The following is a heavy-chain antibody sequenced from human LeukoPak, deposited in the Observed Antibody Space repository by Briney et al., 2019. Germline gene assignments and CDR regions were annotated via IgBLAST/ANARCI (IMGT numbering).Heavy chain of an antibody. CDR2: IRYDGSNK. J-gene: IGHJ4*02. Sequence: GGSLRLSCAASGFTFSSYGMHWVRQAPGKGLEWVAFIRYDGSNKYYADSVKGRFTISRDNSKNTLYLQMNSLRAEDTAVYYCALNRGSGWYFHYWGQGTLVTVSS. D-gene: IGHD6-19*01. CDR3: ALNRGSGWYFHY. CDR1: GFTFSSYG. V-gene: IGHV3-30*02.